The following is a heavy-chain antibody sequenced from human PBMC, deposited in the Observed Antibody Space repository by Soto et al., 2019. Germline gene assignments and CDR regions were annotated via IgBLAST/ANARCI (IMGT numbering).Heavy chain of an antibody. D-gene: IGHD6-6*01. CDR3: ARADAYNSSFFDS. CDR1: GDSVNSAY. V-gene: IGHV4-31*03. J-gene: IGHJ4*02. Sequence: QVQLQEMGPGLVKPSQTLTVTCTVSGDSVNSAYWSWIRQLPGKGLEWMGNIYHTGRTFYNPSLKSRLAISIDTSKPLFSLKLRSVTASDTAVYYCARADAYNSSFFDSWGQGTVVNVSS. CDR2: IYHTGRT.